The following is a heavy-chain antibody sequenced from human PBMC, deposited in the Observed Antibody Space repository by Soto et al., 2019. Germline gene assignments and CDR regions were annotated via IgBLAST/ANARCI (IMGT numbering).Heavy chain of an antibody. CDR3: ATDRGYSYGWDYFEY. J-gene: IGHJ4*02. CDR2: ISGSGGST. D-gene: IGHD5-18*01. CDR1: GFTFSSYA. Sequence: EVQLLESGGGLVQPGGSLRLSCAASGFTFSSYAMSWVRQAPGKGLEWVSAISGSGGSTYYADSVKGRFTISRDNSKNTLYLQMNSLRAEDTAVYYCATDRGYSYGWDYFEYWGQGTLVTVSS. V-gene: IGHV3-23*01.